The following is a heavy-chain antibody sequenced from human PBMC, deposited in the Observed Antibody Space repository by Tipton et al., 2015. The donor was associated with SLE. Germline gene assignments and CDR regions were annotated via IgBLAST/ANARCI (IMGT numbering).Heavy chain of an antibody. D-gene: IGHD2-2*01. Sequence: QLVQSGGGLVQPGGSLRLSCAASGFTVSSNYMSWVRQAPGKGLEWVSVIYGGANTYYADSVKGRFTISRDNFKNTLYLQMNSLRAEDTAVYYCAREAPVVVGPGWGMDVWGQGTTVTVSS. J-gene: IGHJ6*02. CDR3: AREAPVVVGPGWGMDV. V-gene: IGHV3-53*04. CDR2: IYGGANT. CDR1: GFTVSSNY.